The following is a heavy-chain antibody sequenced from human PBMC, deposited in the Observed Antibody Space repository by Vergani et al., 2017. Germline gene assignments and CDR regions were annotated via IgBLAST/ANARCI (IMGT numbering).Heavy chain of an antibody. Sequence: QVQLVQSGAEVKKPGASGKVSCKASGGTFSSYTISWVRQAPGQGLEWMGRIIPILGIENYAQKFQGRVTITADKSTSTAYMELSSLRSEDTAVYYCAXTYCGGDCYSNFDYWGQGTLVTVSS. CDR1: GGTFSSYT. CDR2: IIPILGIE. D-gene: IGHD2-21*02. V-gene: IGHV1-69*09. CDR3: AXTYCGGDCYSNFDY. J-gene: IGHJ4*02.